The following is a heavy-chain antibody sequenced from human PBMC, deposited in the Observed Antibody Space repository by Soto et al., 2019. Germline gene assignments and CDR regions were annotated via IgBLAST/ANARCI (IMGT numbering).Heavy chain of an antibody. V-gene: IGHV1-69*13. D-gene: IGHD3-10*01. Sequence: GASVKVSCKASGGTFSSYAISWVRQAPGQGLEWMGGIIPIFGTANYAQKFRGRVTITADESTSTAYMELSSLRSEDTAVYYCARGRGSGSYQYYFDYWGQGTLVTVSS. J-gene: IGHJ4*02. CDR3: ARGRGSGSYQYYFDY. CDR2: IIPIFGTA. CDR1: GGTFSSYA.